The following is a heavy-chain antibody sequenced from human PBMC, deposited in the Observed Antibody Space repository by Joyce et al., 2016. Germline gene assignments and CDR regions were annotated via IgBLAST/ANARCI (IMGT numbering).Heavy chain of an antibody. CDR3: AREMYYEFWSGWTPDV. Sequence: QVQLQESGPGLVKPSGTLSLTCTVSGYSISSNYYWGWIRQPPGKGLEWIGNIYHSGSTSYNPSLRSRFTISVDTAKDQFTRKLSAVTAADTAVYYCAREMYYEFWSGWTPDVWGQGTTVTVSS. D-gene: IGHD3-3*01. CDR1: GYSISSNYY. J-gene: IGHJ6*02. V-gene: IGHV4-38-2*02. CDR2: IYHSGST.